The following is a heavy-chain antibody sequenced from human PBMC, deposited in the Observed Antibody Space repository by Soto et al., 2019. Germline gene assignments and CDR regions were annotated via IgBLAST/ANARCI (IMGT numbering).Heavy chain of an antibody. D-gene: IGHD3-22*01. CDR3: ARRYYYDSSGYYGY. V-gene: IGHV4-39*01. Sequence: PSETLSLTCTVSGGSISSSSYYWDWIRQPPGKGLEWIGSIYYSGSTYYNPSLKSRVTISVDTSKNQFSLKLSSVTAADTAVYYCARRYYYDSSGYYGYWGQGTLVTVSS. CDR2: IYYSGST. CDR1: GGSISSSSYY. J-gene: IGHJ4*02.